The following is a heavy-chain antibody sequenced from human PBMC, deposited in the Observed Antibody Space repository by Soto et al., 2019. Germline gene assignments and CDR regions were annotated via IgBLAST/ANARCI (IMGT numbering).Heavy chain of an antibody. D-gene: IGHD6-19*01. CDR2: ITQDGSDK. J-gene: IGHJ4*02. CDR3: ATDADSSGWELDY. CDR1: GFTFSNYW. Sequence: GGSLRLSCAASGFTFSNYWRYWVRQAPGKGLEWVATITQDGSDKYYVDSVKGRFTISRDNAKNSLYLQMNSLRAEDTAVYYCATDADSSGWELDYWGQGNLVTGS. V-gene: IGHV3-7*02.